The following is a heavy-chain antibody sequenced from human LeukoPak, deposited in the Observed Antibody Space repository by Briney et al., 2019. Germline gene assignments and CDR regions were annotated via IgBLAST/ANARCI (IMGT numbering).Heavy chain of an antibody. CDR2: IKPGGSEK. Sequence: PRGSLRLSCAASGFTFSNYWMTWVRQGPGKGLEWVANIKPGGSEKYYVDSVKGRFTISRDNAKNSLYLQMNSLRAEDTAVYYCAKAPSRAGNGWYQIDYWGQGTLVTVSS. CDR3: AKAPSRAGNGWYQIDY. CDR1: GFTFSNYW. V-gene: IGHV3-7*03. D-gene: IGHD6-19*01. J-gene: IGHJ4*02.